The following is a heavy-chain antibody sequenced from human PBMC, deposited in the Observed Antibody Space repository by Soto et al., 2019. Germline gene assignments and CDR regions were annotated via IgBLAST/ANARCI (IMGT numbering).Heavy chain of an antibody. CDR2: IIPIFGTA. D-gene: IGHD6-19*01. Sequence: GASVKVSCKAAGGTFSSYAISWVRQAPGQGLEWMGGIIPIFGTANYAQKFQGRVTITADESKNTLYLQMNSLRAEDTAVYYCAKRAAPHSSGWSGEFDYWGQGTLVTVSS. CDR3: AKRAAPHSSGWSGEFDY. J-gene: IGHJ4*02. V-gene: IGHV1-69*13. CDR1: GGTFSSYA.